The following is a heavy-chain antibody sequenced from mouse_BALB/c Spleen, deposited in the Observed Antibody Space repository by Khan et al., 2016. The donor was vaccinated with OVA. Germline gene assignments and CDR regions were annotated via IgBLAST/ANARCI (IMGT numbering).Heavy chain of an antibody. J-gene: IGHJ4*01. Sequence: VQLQESGPGLVAPSQSLSITCTISGFSLTNYGVHWVRQPPGKGLEWLVVIWHDGSTTYNSALKSRLTISKDNSKSQVFLKMNSLQTDDTAMYFCARQPYYHYNIMDYGGQGTSVTVSS. CDR2: IWHDGST. D-gene: IGHD2-10*01. CDR3: ARQPYYHYNIMDY. CDR1: GFSLTNYG. V-gene: IGHV2-6-1*01.